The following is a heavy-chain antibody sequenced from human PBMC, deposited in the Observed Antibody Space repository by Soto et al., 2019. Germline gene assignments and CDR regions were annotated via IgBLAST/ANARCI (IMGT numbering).Heavy chain of an antibody. Sequence: QVQLVESGGGVVQPGRSLRLSCAASGFTFSSYAMHWVRQAPGKGLEWVAVISYDGSNKYYADSVKGRFTISRDNSKNTLYLQMNSLRAEDTAVYYCARSSARYYYDCSGYYSRGDYWGQGTLVTVSS. CDR1: GFTFSSYA. CDR3: ARSSARYYYDCSGYYSRGDY. D-gene: IGHD3-22*01. V-gene: IGHV3-30-3*01. J-gene: IGHJ4*02. CDR2: ISYDGSNK.